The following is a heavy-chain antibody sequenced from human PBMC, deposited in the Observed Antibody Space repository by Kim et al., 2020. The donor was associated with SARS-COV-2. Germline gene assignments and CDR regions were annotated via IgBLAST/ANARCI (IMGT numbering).Heavy chain of an antibody. CDR1: GFTFSSYA. J-gene: IGHJ5*02. CDR2: ISGSGGST. CDR3: AKSRGGGGVVTWVTWFDP. V-gene: IGHV3-23*01. D-gene: IGHD3-22*01. Sequence: GGSLRLSCAASGFTFSSYAMSWVRQAPGKGLEWVSAISGSGGSTYYADSVKGRFTISRDNSKNTLYLQMNSLRAEDTAVYYCAKSRGGGGVVTWVTWFDPWGQGTLVTVSS.